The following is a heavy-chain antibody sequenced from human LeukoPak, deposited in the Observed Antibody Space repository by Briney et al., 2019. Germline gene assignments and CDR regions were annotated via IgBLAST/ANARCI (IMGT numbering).Heavy chain of an antibody. J-gene: IGHJ4*02. CDR2: ITNSGSDI. Sequence: PGGSLRLSCVVSGFTFSDFHMSWLRQAPGKGLEWISYITNSGSDIEYADSVKGRFTISWDNAKKSLYLEMNTLRAGDTAIYYCACPYRSRFDYWGQGTLVTVSS. D-gene: IGHD6-13*01. CDR1: GFTFSDFH. V-gene: IGHV3-11*01. CDR3: ACPYRSRFDY.